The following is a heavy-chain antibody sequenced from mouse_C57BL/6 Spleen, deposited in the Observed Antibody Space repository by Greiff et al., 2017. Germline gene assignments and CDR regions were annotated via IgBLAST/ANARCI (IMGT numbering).Heavy chain of an antibody. Sequence: DVMLVESGGGLVKPGGSLKLSCAASGFTFSDYGMHWVRQAPEKGLEWVAYISSGSSTIYYADTVKGRFTISRDNAKNTLFLQMTSLRSEDTAMYYCGGNYGSRNSWDFDVWGKGTTVTVSS. CDR1: GFTFSDYG. J-gene: IGHJ1*03. V-gene: IGHV5-17*01. CDR2: ISSGSSTI. D-gene: IGHD1-1*01. CDR3: GGNYGSRNSWDFDV.